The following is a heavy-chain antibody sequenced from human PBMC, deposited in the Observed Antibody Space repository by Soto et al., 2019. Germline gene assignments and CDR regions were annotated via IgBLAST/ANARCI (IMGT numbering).Heavy chain of an antibody. J-gene: IGHJ4*02. Sequence: GGSLRLSCAASGFTFSSYGMHWVRQAPGKGLEWVAVISYDGSNKYYADSVKGRFTISRDNSKNTLYLQMNSLRAEDTAVYYCAKLPWDIVVVVAAPEDDYWGQGTLVTVSS. CDR1: GFTFSSYG. D-gene: IGHD2-15*01. V-gene: IGHV3-30*18. CDR2: ISYDGSNK. CDR3: AKLPWDIVVVVAAPEDDY.